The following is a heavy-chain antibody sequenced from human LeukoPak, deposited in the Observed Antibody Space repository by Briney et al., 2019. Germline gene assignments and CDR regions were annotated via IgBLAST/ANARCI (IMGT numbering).Heavy chain of an antibody. D-gene: IGHD4-11*01. V-gene: IGHV4-4*07. CDR1: GGSISSYY. CDR3: ARDHRTIYRLHDYSSHYYYYMDV. Sequence: SETLSLTCTVSGGSISSYYWSWIRQPAGKGLEWIGRIYTSGSTNYNPSLKSRVTMSVDTSKNQFSLKLSSVTAADTAVYYCARDHRTIYRLHDYSSHYYYYMDVWGKGTTVTVS. CDR2: IYTSGST. J-gene: IGHJ6*03.